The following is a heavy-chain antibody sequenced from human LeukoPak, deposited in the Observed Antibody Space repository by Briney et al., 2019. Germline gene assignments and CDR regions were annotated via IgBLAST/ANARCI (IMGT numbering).Heavy chain of an antibody. Sequence: GGSLRLSCAASGFTFRSYWMNWVRQAPGKGLEWVANIKQDGSEKYYVDSVKGRFTISRDNAKSSLFLQMNSLRAEDTAVYYCARDYALRGGPVPNYYYYGMDVWGQGTTVTVSS. CDR3: ARDYALRGGPVPNYYYYGMDV. D-gene: IGHD3-10*01. J-gene: IGHJ6*02. CDR1: GFTFRSYW. V-gene: IGHV3-7*05. CDR2: IKQDGSEK.